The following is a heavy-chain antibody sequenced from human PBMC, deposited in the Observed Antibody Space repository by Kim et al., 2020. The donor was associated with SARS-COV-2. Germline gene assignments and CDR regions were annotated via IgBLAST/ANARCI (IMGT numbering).Heavy chain of an antibody. Sequence: GGSLRLSCAASGFTFSSYSMNWVRQAPGKGLEWVSSISSSSSYIYYADSVKGRFTISRDNAKNSLYLQMNSLRAEDTAVYYCARAKPAVAGGAFDIWGQGTMVTVYS. V-gene: IGHV3-21*01. CDR1: GFTFSSYS. J-gene: IGHJ3*02. D-gene: IGHD6-19*01. CDR2: ISSSSSYI. CDR3: ARAKPAVAGGAFDI.